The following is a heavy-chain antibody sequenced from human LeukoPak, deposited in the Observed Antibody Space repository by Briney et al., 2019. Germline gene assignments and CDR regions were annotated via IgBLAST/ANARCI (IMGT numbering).Heavy chain of an antibody. J-gene: IGHJ4*02. CDR3: AKGVLSTLTPFDY. D-gene: IGHD2-2*01. CDR2: ISGSGGST. V-gene: IGHV3-23*01. CDR1: GFTFSSYA. Sequence: GGSLRLSCAASGFTFSSYAMSWVRQAPGKGLEWVSAISGSGGSTYYADSVKGRFTISRDNSKNTLYLQMNNLRAEDTAVYFCAKGVLSTLTPFDYWGQGTLVTVSS.